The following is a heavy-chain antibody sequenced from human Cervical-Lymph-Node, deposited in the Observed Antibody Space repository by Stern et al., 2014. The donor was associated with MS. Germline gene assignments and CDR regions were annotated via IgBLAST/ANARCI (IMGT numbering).Heavy chain of an antibody. D-gene: IGHD5-24*01. J-gene: IGHJ4*02. V-gene: IGHV4-59*01. Sequence: QVQLQESGPGLVKPSETLSLTCTVSGGSISGSDCSWIRQPPGKGLEWIGHIYYSGSTNYIPSLKSRVSISIDTPKNQFSLKLSSVTAADTAVYYCARSRDAYSPLAYWGQGALVTVSS. CDR1: GGSISGSD. CDR3: ARSRDAYSPLAY. CDR2: IYYSGST.